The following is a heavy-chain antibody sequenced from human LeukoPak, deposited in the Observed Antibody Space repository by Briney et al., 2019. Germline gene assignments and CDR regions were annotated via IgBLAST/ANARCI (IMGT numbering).Heavy chain of an antibody. V-gene: IGHV3-23*01. CDR2: ISGSGGST. J-gene: IGHJ4*02. Sequence: GSLRLSCAVSGITLSNYGMSWVRQAPGKGLEWVAGISGSGGSTNYADSVKGRFTISRDNPKNTLFLQMNSLRAEDTAVYFCAKRGVVIRVILVGFHKEAYYFDSWGQGALVTVSS. D-gene: IGHD2/OR15-2a*01. CDR1: GITLSNYG. CDR3: AKRGVVIRVILVGFHKEAYYFDS.